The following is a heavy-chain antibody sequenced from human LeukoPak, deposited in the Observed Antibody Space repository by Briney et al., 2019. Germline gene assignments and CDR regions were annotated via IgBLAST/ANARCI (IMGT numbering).Heavy chain of an antibody. CDR2: IKEDGSDK. V-gene: IGHV3-7*01. J-gene: IGHJ2*01. Sequence: GGSLRLSCGASGFTFSDYWMNWVRQAPGKGLEWVANIKEDGSDKNYVDSVKGRFTISKDNGKKSLFLYMSSLRVEDTALYCARDRNRDSSIWHLDLWGRGTLVTVSS. D-gene: IGHD1-14*01. CDR3: ARDRNRDSSIWHLDL. CDR1: GFTFSDYW.